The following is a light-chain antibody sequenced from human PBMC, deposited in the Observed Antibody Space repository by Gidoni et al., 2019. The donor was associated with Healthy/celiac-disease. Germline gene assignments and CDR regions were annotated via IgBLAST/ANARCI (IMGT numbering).Light chain of an antibody. CDR2: DAS. Sequence: DIQLTPSPPSLSSSVGDRVTITCQASQDISNSLNWYQQKPGKATKLLIYDASNVETGVPSRFSGSGSGTDFTFTISSLQPEDIATYYCQQYDNLPFTFXPXTKVDIK. V-gene: IGKV1-33*01. CDR3: QQYDNLPFT. CDR1: QDISNS. J-gene: IGKJ3*01.